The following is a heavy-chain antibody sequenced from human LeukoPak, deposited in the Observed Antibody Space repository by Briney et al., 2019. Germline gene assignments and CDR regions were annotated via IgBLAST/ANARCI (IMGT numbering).Heavy chain of an antibody. V-gene: IGHV1-8*02. CDR1: GFTFTSSA. D-gene: IGHD6-19*01. CDR2: MNPNSGNT. J-gene: IGHJ4*02. CDR3: ARGLRIAVAGVLGY. Sequence: ASVKVSCKASGFTFTSSAVQWVRQARGQRLEWMGWMNPNSGNTGYAQKFQGRVTMTRNTSISTAYMELSSLRSEDTAVYYCARGLRIAVAGVLGYWGQGTLVTVSS.